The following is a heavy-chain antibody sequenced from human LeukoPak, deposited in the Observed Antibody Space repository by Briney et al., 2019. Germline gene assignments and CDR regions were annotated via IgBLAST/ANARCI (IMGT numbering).Heavy chain of an antibody. CDR3: APRTPYGALDY. Sequence: GGSLRLSCAASGFTFSSYGMHWVRQAPGKGLEWVAVISYDGSNKYYADSVKGRFTISRDNSKNTLYLQMNSLRAEDTAVYYCAPRTPYGALDYWGQGTLVTVSS. CDR2: ISYDGSNK. CDR1: GFTFSSYG. V-gene: IGHV3-30*03. J-gene: IGHJ4*02. D-gene: IGHD4-17*01.